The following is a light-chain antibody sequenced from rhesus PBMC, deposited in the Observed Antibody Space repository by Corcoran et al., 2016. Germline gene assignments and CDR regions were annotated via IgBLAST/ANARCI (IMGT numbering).Light chain of an antibody. Sequence: DIQMTQSPSSLSASVGDTVTITCRASQSISSWLDWYQQKPGKAPKLLIYKASSLQSGVPSRFSGSGSGTAFTLTISSLQPEDVATYYCLQYSSSPFTFGPVTKLDIK. J-gene: IGKJ3*01. CDR2: KAS. CDR1: QSISSW. V-gene: IGKV1-22*01. CDR3: LQYSSSPFT.